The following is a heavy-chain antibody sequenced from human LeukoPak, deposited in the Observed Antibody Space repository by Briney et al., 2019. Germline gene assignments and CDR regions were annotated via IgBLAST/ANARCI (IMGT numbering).Heavy chain of an antibody. CDR2: IYYSGST. CDR3: ARDPTRYCSSTSCYTWNWFDP. CDR1: GGSISSHY. J-gene: IGHJ5*02. D-gene: IGHD2-2*02. Sequence: SETLSLTCTVSGGSISSHYWSWIRQPPGKGLEWIGYIYYSGSTNYNPSLKSRVTISVDTSKNQFSLKLSSVTAADTAVYYCARDPTRYCSSTSCYTWNWFDPWGQGTLVTVSS. V-gene: IGHV4-59*11.